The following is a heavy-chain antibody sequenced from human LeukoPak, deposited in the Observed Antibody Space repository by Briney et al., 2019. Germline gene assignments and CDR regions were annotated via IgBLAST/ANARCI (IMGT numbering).Heavy chain of an antibody. CDR3: AKSGTYSSSSGYIDS. CDR1: GFTFSSYS. CDR2: ISWNSGNI. D-gene: IGHD6-6*01. Sequence: GGSLRLSCAASGFTFSSYSMNWVRQAPGKGLEWVSSISWNSGNIDYADSVKGRFTLSRDNAKNSLFLQMNSLRAEDTAFYYCAKSGTYSSSSGYIDSWGQGTPVTVSS. J-gene: IGHJ4*02. V-gene: IGHV3-9*01.